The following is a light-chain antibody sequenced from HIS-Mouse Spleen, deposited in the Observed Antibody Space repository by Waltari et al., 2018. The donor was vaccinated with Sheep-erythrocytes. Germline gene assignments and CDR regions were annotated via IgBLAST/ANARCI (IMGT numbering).Light chain of an antibody. CDR2: DAS. CDR1: QGISSA. V-gene: IGKV1D-13*01. Sequence: AIQLTQSPSSLSASVGDRVTITCRASQGISSALAWYQQKPGKALKLLIYDASSLESGVPSRFSGSGSGTDFTLTISSLQPEDFATYYCQQFNNYPRTFGQGTKVEIK. CDR3: QQFNNYPRT. J-gene: IGKJ1*01.